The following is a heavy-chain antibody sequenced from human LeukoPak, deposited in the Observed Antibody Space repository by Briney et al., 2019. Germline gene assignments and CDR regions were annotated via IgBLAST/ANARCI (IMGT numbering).Heavy chain of an antibody. CDR1: GFTVSSDY. J-gene: IGHJ6*02. CDR3: AREMATTPYYYYGMDV. CDR2: IYSGGST. D-gene: IGHD5-24*01. Sequence: GGSLRLSCAASGFTVSSDYMSWVRQAPGKGLEWVSVIYSGGSTYYADSVKGRFTISRDNSKNTLYLQMNSLRAEDTAVHYCAREMATTPYYYYGMDVWGQGTTVTVSS. V-gene: IGHV3-66*02.